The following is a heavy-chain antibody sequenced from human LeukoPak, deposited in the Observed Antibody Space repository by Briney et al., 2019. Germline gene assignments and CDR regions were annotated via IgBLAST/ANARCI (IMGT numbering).Heavy chain of an antibody. V-gene: IGHV3-48*03. CDR3: AREVDSSGVDY. CDR1: GFTFSSYE. CDR2: ISSSGNTI. J-gene: IGHJ4*02. D-gene: IGHD6-19*01. Sequence: GGSLRLSCAASGFTFSSYEMNWVRQAPGKGLEWVSYISSSGNTIYYADSVKGRFTISRDNAKNSLYLQMNSLRAEDTAVYYCAREVDSSGVDYWGQGTLVTVSS.